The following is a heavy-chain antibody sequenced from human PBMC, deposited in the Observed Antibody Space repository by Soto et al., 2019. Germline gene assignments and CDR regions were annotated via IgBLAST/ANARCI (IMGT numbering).Heavy chain of an antibody. Sequence: QVQLQESGPGLVKPSGTLSLTCAVSGDSISSSNWWSWVRQPPGKGLEWIGEIFHSGNTNYNPSLMSRVTISVDKSNNPVSLKLISVKAADTAVYYCARDICSSTSCPNWFDPWGQGTLVTVSS. CDR2: IFHSGNT. CDR3: ARDICSSTSCPNWFDP. V-gene: IGHV4-4*02. J-gene: IGHJ5*01. CDR1: GDSISSSNW. D-gene: IGHD2-2*01.